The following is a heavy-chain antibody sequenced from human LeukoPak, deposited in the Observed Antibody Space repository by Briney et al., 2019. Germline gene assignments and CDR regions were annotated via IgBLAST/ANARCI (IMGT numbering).Heavy chain of an antibody. CDR3: ARNTIWFGEVPFDY. V-gene: IGHV4-39*01. D-gene: IGHD3-10*01. Sequence: SETLSLTCTVSGGSISSSSYYWGWLRQPPGKGLEWIGSIYYSGSTYYNPSLKSRVTISIDTSKNQFSLKLSSVTAADTAVYYCARNTIWFGEVPFDYWGQGTLVTVSS. CDR2: IYYSGST. CDR1: GGSISSSSYY. J-gene: IGHJ4*02.